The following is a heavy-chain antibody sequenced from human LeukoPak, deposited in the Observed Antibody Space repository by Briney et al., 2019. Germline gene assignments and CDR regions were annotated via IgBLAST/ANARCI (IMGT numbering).Heavy chain of an antibody. J-gene: IGHJ3*02. D-gene: IGHD4-17*01. CDR3: AREPGNYGDYRDAFDI. CDR1: GGSISSYY. Sequence: ASETLSLTCTVSGGSISSYYWSWIRQPPGKGLEWIGYIYYSGSTNYNPSLKSRVTISVDTSKNQFSLKLSSVTAADTAVYYCAREPGNYGDYRDAFDIWGQGTMVTVSS. V-gene: IGHV4-59*12. CDR2: IYYSGST.